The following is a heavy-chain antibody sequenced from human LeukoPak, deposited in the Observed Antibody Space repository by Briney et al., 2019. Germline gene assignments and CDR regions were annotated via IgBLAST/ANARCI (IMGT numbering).Heavy chain of an antibody. CDR2: ISAYNGNT. V-gene: IGHV1-18*01. D-gene: IGHD2-2*01. Sequence: ASVKVSCKASGYTFTSYGISWVRQAPGQGLEWMGWISAYNGNTNYAQKLQGRVTMTTDTSTSTAYMELRSLRSDDTAVYYCARGIVVVPATMGPRYYYYGMDVWGQGTTVTVSS. CDR1: GYTFTSYG. CDR3: ARGIVVVPATMGPRYYYYGMDV. J-gene: IGHJ6*02.